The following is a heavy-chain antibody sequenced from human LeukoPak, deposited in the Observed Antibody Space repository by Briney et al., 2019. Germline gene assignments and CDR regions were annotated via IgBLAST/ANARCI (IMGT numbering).Heavy chain of an antibody. CDR3: ARDPFGDNYFDC. CDR1: GFILSSYA. V-gene: IGHV3-64*01. J-gene: IGHJ4*02. D-gene: IGHD3-9*01. Sequence: GGSLRLSCAASGFILSSYAMYWVRQAPGKGLEYVSSISSNGASTYYANSEKGRFTVSRDSSKNTLYLQMGSLRVEDMAVYYCARDPFGDNYFDCWGQGTLVTVSS. CDR2: ISSNGAST.